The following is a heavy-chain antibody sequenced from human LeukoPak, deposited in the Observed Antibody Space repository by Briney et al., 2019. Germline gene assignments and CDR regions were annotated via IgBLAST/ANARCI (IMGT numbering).Heavy chain of an antibody. J-gene: IGHJ4*02. CDR1: GFALSTSGMC. CDR3: ARTEYSSGWYYY. D-gene: IGHD6-19*01. V-gene: IGHV2-70*11. CDR2: LDWDDDK. Sequence: SGPSLAKPTHTLTLTCTFSGFALSTSGMCVSWIRQPPGKALEWRARLDWDDDKHYRTSLKTRLTISKDTSKNQVVLTMTNMDPVDTATYYCARTEYSSGWYYYWGQGTLVTVSS.